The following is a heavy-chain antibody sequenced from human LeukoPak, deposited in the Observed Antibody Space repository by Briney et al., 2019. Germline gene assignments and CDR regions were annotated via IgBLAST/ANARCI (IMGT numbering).Heavy chain of an antibody. CDR1: GYTFTSYG. D-gene: IGHD3-3*01. J-gene: IGHJ4*02. Sequence: ASVKVSCKASGYTFTSYGISRVRQAPGQGLEGMGWISAYNGNTNYAQKLQGRVTMTTDTSTSTAYMELRSLRSDDTAVYYCARVGPNNYDFWSGYYFDYWGQGTLVTVSS. V-gene: IGHV1-18*01. CDR3: ARVGPNNYDFWSGYYFDY. CDR2: ISAYNGNT.